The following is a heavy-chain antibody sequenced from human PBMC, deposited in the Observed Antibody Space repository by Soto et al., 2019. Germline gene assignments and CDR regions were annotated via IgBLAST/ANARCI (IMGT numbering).Heavy chain of an antibody. CDR2: IYPGDSDT. Sequence: GESLKISCKGSGYSFTSYWIGWVRQMPGKGLEWMGIIYPGDSDTRYSPSFQGQVTISADKSISTAYLQWSSLKASDTAMYYCAREQYSLGIAAAGTYYYYYYGMDVWGQGTTVTVS. V-gene: IGHV5-51*01. D-gene: IGHD6-13*01. CDR1: GYSFTSYW. CDR3: AREQYSLGIAAAGTYYYYYYGMDV. J-gene: IGHJ6*02.